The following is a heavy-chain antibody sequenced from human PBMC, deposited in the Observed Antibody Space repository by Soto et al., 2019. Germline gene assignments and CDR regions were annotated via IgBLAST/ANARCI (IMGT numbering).Heavy chain of an antibody. CDR2: IFHTGST. CDR1: GASISSGDSY. Sequence: QVQLQESGPGLVKPSQTLSLTCAVSGASISSGDSYWSWIRQRPGKGLEWIGYIFHTGSTYYNPSIKSRVTISLDSSKNQFSLKLTSATAADTAVYFCAREPYCTSATCFIHFDSWGQGSLVTVSS. V-gene: IGHV4-31*11. CDR3: AREPYCTSATCFIHFDS. J-gene: IGHJ4*02. D-gene: IGHD2-2*01.